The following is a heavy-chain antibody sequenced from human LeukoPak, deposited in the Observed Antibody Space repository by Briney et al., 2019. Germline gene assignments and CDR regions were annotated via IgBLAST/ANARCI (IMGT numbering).Heavy chain of an antibody. J-gene: IGHJ4*02. CDR1: GFTFSSYW. V-gene: IGHV3-74*01. CDR2: INSDGSST. CDR3: AGRPILTGYYAIDY. Sequence: GGSLRLSCAASGFTFSSYWMHWVRQAPGKGLVWVSRINSDGSSTSYADSVKGRFTISRDNAKNTLYLQMNSLRAEDTAVYYCAGRPILTGYYAIDYWGQGTLVTVSS. D-gene: IGHD3-9*01.